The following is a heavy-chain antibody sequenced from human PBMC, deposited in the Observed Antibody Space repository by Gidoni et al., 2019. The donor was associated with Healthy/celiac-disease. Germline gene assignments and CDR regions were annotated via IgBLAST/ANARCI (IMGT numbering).Heavy chain of an antibody. CDR3: ARGGDDSSDLYGMDV. CDR1: GFTVRSNY. V-gene: IGHV3-53*01. J-gene: IGHJ6*02. D-gene: IGHD3-22*01. CDR2: IYSGGST. Sequence: EVQLVESGGGLLQPGGSLRLSCAASGFTVRSNYMSWVRQAPGKGLEWVSVIYSGGSTYYADSVKGRFTISRDNSKNTLYLQMNSLRAEDTAVYYCARGGDDSSDLYGMDVWGQGTTVTVSS.